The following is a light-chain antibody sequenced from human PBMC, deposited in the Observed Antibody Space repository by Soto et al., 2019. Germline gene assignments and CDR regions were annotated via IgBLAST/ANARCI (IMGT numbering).Light chain of an antibody. Sequence: EVVLTQSPATLSLSPGERATLSCRASESVGTNLAWFQQKPGQAPRLLIYGASTRPPSIAARFSGSGSGTDFILTITSLQSEDSGVYYCQQYYHWPRTFGQGTKVLIK. V-gene: IGKV3-15*01. CDR2: GAS. CDR3: QQYYHWPRT. CDR1: ESVGTN. J-gene: IGKJ1*01.